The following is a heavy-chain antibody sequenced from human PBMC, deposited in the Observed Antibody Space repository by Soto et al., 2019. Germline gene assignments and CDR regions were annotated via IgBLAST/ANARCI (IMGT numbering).Heavy chain of an antibody. CDR1: GFTFSSYA. CDR2: ISGSGGST. D-gene: IGHD3-9*01. Sequence: PGGSLRLSCAASGFTFSSYAMSWVHQAPGKGLEWVSAISGSGGSTYYADSVKGRFTISRDNSKNTLYLQMNGLRAEDTAVYYCAKHFDDILTGYYDFDYWGQGTLVTVSS. CDR3: AKHFDDILTGYYDFDY. V-gene: IGHV3-23*01. J-gene: IGHJ4*02.